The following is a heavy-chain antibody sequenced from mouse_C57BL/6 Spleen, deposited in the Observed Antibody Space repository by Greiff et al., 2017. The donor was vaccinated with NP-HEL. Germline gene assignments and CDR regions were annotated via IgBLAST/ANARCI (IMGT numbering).Heavy chain of an antibody. CDR1: GFNIKDYY. V-gene: IGHV14-1*01. Sequence: EVKLMESGAELVRPGASVKLSCTASGFNIKDYYMHWVKQRPEQGLEWIGRIVPEDGDTEYAPKFQGKATMTADTSSNTAYLQLSSLTSEDTAVYYCTTGRPRRAMDYWGQGTSVTVSS. J-gene: IGHJ4*01. CDR3: TTGRPRRAMDY. CDR2: IVPEDGDT.